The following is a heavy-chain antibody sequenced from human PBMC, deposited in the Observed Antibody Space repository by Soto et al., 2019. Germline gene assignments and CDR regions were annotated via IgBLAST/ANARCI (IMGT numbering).Heavy chain of an antibody. CDR1: GFTFSSYA. Sequence: GGSLRLSCAASGFTFSSYAMSWVRQAPGKGLEWVSAISGSGGSTYYADSVKGRFTISRDNSKNTLYLQMNSLRAEDTAVYYCAKDIGGQQWQPDYYYYGMDVWGQGTTVTVSS. V-gene: IGHV3-23*01. J-gene: IGHJ6*02. D-gene: IGHD6-19*01. CDR3: AKDIGGQQWQPDYYYYGMDV. CDR2: ISGSGGST.